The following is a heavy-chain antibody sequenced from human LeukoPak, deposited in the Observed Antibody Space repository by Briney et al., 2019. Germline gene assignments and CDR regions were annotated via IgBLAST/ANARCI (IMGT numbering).Heavy chain of an antibody. CDR1: GFTFSSYG. CDR3: AAEPYCGGDCLYFQH. D-gene: IGHD2-21*02. J-gene: IGHJ1*01. Sequence: GGSLRLSCAASGFTFSSYGMHWVRQAPGKGLEWVTLISYDGGNKYYADSVKGRFTISRDNSKNTLYLQMNSLRAEDTAVYYCAAEPYCGGDCLYFQHWGQGTLVTVSS. V-gene: IGHV3-30*03. CDR2: ISYDGGNK.